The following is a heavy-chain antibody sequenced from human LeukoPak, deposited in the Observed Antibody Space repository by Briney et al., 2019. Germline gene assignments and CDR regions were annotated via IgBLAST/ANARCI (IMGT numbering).Heavy chain of an antibody. Sequence: SQNLSLTCAISGDSVSSNSAAWNWIRQSPSRGLEWLGRTYYRSKWSKWCNDYAVSVKGRVTINPDTSKNQFSLQLNSVTPEDTAVYYCARDSGSGWSNWFDPWGQGTLVTVSS. D-gene: IGHD6-19*01. CDR1: GDSVSSNSAA. CDR3: ARDSGSGWSNWFDP. J-gene: IGHJ5*02. V-gene: IGHV6-1*01. CDR2: TYYRSKWSKWCN.